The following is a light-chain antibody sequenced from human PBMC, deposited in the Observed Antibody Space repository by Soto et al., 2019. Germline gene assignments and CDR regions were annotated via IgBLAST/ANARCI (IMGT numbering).Light chain of an antibody. Sequence: QSALTQPPSVSGSPGQSVTISCPVTSSDVGDYEHVSWYQQAPGTAPKLIIVDVTNRPSGVPDRFSGSKSGNTPSLTIFGLQAEDEAYYYCSLYTSSSTWVFGGGTKVTVL. CDR3: SLYTSSSTWV. J-gene: IGLJ3*02. CDR2: DVT. CDR1: SSDVGDYEH. V-gene: IGLV2-18*01.